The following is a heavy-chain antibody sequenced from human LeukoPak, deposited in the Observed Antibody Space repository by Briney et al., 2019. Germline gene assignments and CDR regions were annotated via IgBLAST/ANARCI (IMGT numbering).Heavy chain of an antibody. CDR2: IYHSGST. D-gene: IGHD5-18*01. J-gene: IGHJ4*02. V-gene: IGHV4-30-2*01. CDR1: VGSISSGGYS. Sequence: PSETLSLTCAVSVGSISSGGYSWSWIRQPPGKGLEWIGYIYHSGSTYYNPSLKSRVTISVDRSKNQFSLKLSSVTAADTAVYYCARVVDTAMVTGCYFDYWGQGTLVTVSS. CDR3: ARVVDTAMVTGCYFDY.